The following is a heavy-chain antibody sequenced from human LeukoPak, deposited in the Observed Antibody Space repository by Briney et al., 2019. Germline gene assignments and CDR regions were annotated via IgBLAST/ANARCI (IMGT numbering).Heavy chain of an antibody. Sequence: PGGSLRLSCAASGFTFSSYAMSWLRQAPGKGLEWVSAIGGSGGSTCYADSVKGRFTISRDNSKNTLYLQMNSLRAEDTAVYYCAKEHYDYVWGSYSYDYWGQGTLVTVSS. CDR1: GFTFSSYA. CDR3: AKEHYDYVWGSYSYDY. J-gene: IGHJ4*02. V-gene: IGHV3-23*01. D-gene: IGHD3-16*01. CDR2: IGGSGGST.